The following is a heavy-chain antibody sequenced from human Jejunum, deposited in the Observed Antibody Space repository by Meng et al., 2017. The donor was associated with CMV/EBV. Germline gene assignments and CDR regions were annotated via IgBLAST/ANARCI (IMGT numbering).Heavy chain of an antibody. CDR3: ARDSDAVGVTIDY. Sequence: SGFTFSSYSMNWVRQAPGKGLEWVSSISSSSSYIYYADSVKGRFTISRDNAKNSLYLQMNSLRAEDTAVYYCARDSDAVGVTIDYWGQGTLVTVSS. V-gene: IGHV3-21*01. J-gene: IGHJ4*02. D-gene: IGHD1-26*01. CDR1: GFTFSSYS. CDR2: ISSSSSYI.